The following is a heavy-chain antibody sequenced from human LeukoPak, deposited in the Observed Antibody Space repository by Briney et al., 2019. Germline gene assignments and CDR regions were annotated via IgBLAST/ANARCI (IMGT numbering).Heavy chain of an antibody. CDR2: IIPIFGTA. D-gene: IGHD6-19*01. V-gene: IGHV1-69*01. CDR1: GGTFSSYA. Sequence: GSSVKVSCKASGGTFSSYAISWVRQAPGQGLEWMGGIIPIFGTANYAQKFQGRVTITADESTSTAYMELSSLRSEDTAVYYCARSPSSGWYTAGGYYYYYMDVWGKGTTVTISS. CDR3: ARSPSSGWYTAGGYYYYYMDV. J-gene: IGHJ6*03.